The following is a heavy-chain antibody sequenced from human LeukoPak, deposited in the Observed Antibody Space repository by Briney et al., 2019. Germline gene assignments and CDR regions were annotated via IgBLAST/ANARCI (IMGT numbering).Heavy chain of an antibody. Sequence: GESLKISCKGSGYSFTSNWIGWVRQAPGQGLEWMGIINPSGGSTSYAQKFQGRVTMTRDMSTSTVYMELSSLRSEDTAVYYCARDRQKFDPWGQGTLVTVSS. CDR1: GYSFTSNW. V-gene: IGHV1-46*01. CDR2: INPSGGST. J-gene: IGHJ5*02. CDR3: ARDRQKFDP.